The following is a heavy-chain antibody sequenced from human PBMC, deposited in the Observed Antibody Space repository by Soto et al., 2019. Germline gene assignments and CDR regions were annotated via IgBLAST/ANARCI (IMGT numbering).Heavy chain of an antibody. V-gene: IGHV3-74*01. J-gene: IGHJ4*02. D-gene: IGHD3-10*01. CDR1: GFTFSSYW. Sequence: EVQLVESGGGLVQPGGSLRLSCAASGFTFSSYWMHWVRQAPGKGLVWVSVITNTGGDTLYADSVKGRFTISRDNSKNTLYLQMNSLRAEDTAIYYCARASGESYPGSRVFDSWGQGTRVTVSS. CDR3: ARASGESYPGSRVFDS. CDR2: ITNTGGDT.